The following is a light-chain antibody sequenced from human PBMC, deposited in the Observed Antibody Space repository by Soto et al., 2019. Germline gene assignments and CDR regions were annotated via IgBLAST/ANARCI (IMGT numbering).Light chain of an antibody. V-gene: IGKV1-5*03. Sequence: DIQMTQSPSTLSASVGDRATITCRASQSISSRLAWYQQKPGKAPKLLIYKASSLESGVPSRFSGSGSGTDFTLTISRLQPDDFATYYCQQYNSYPYTFGQGTKLEIK. CDR1: QSISSR. CDR3: QQYNSYPYT. CDR2: KAS. J-gene: IGKJ2*01.